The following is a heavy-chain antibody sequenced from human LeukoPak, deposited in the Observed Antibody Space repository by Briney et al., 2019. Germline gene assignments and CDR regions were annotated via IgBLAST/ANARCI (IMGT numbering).Heavy chain of an antibody. J-gene: IGHJ4*02. Sequence: LGESLKISCKGSGYSFTSYWIGWVRQMPGKGLEWMGIIYPGDSDTRYSPSFQGQVTISADKSISTAYLQWSSLKASDTAMYYCAITTGCSSSWYYFDYWGQGTLVTVSS. V-gene: IGHV5-51*01. CDR1: GYSFTSYW. D-gene: IGHD6-13*01. CDR3: AITTGCSSSWYYFDY. CDR2: IYPGDSDT.